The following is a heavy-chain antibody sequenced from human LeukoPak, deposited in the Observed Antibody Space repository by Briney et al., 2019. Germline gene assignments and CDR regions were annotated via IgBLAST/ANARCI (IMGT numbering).Heavy chain of an antibody. D-gene: IGHD3-10*01. V-gene: IGHV1-2*02. CDR3: AREGSMVRGVIMGGY. Sequence: ASVKVSCKASGYTFTVYYMHGVRQAPGQGLEWRGWINPNSGGTNYAQKFQGRVTMTRDTSISTAYMELSRLRSDDTAVYYCAREGSMVRGVIMGGYWGQGTLVTVSS. CDR2: INPNSGGT. CDR1: GYTFTVYY. J-gene: IGHJ4*02.